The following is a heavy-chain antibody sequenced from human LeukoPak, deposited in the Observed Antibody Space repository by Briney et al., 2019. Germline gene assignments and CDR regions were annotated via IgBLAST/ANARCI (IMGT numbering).Heavy chain of an antibody. V-gene: IGHV4-4*02. CDR2: VHLDGRT. J-gene: IGHJ4*02. D-gene: IGHD3-3*01. Sequence: PSETLSLTCGVSGGSVTSTDWWTWVRQPPGKGLEWIGEVHLDGRTNYNPSLKSRLTMSVDLSENHVSLKLTSVTAADTAVYYCAREGGFYRPLDYSGQGTLVTVSS. CDR3: AREGGFYRPLDY. CDR1: GGSVTSTDW.